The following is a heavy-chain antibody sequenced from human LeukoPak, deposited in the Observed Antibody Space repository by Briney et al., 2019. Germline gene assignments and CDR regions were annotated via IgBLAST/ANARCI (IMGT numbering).Heavy chain of an antibody. V-gene: IGHV3-66*01. Sequence: GGSLRLSCAASGFTVSSNYMGWVRQAPGKGLEWVSVIYSGGSTYYADSVKGRFTISRDNSKNTLYLQMNSLRAEDTAVYYCARDLDCSSTSCPTGYWGQGTLVTVSS. CDR1: GFTVSSNY. J-gene: IGHJ4*02. CDR3: ARDLDCSSTSCPTGY. D-gene: IGHD2-2*01. CDR2: IYSGGST.